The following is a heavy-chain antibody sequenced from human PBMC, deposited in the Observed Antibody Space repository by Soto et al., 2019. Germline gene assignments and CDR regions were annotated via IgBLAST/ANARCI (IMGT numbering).Heavy chain of an antibody. V-gene: IGHV3-33*01. J-gene: IGHJ4*02. CDR1: GFTFSSYG. Sequence: GGSLRLSCAASGFTFSSYGMHWVRQAPGKGLEWVAVIWYDGSNKYYADSVKGRFTISRDNSKNTLYLQMNSLRAEDTAVYYCAREGVYSSSGFDYWGQGTLVTVSS. CDR2: IWYDGSNK. D-gene: IGHD6-6*01. CDR3: AREGVYSSSGFDY.